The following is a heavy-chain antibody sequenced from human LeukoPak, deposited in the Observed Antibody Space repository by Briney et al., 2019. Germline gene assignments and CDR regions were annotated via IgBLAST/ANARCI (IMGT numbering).Heavy chain of an antibody. V-gene: IGHV6-1*01. CDR1: GDSVSSDSAA. CDR2: TYFRSKWYY. J-gene: IGHJ6*02. D-gene: IGHD6-19*01. Sequence: SQTLSLTCAISGDSVSSDSAAWNWIRQSPSRGLEWLARTYFRSKWYYDYALAVKGRITINPDTSKNQFSLQLNSVTPEDTAVYYCARDRGSGWYYLYYYGMDVWGQGTTVTVSS. CDR3: ARDRGSGWYYLYYYGMDV.